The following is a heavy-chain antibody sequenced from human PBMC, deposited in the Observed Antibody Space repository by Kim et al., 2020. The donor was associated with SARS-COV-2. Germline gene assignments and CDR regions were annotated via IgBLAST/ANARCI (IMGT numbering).Heavy chain of an antibody. CDR3: ARNPWGAPPEFYFDY. D-gene: IGHD3-16*01. CDR1: GGSISSYY. V-gene: IGHV4-59*01. Sequence: SETLSLTCTVSGGSISSYYWSWIRQPPGKGLEWIGYIYYSGSTNYNPSLKSRVTISVDTSKNQFSLKLSSVTAADTAVYYCARNPWGAPPEFYFDYWGQGTLVTVSS. CDR2: IYYSGST. J-gene: IGHJ4*02.